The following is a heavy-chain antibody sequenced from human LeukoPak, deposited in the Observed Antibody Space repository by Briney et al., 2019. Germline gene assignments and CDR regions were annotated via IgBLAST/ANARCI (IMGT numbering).Heavy chain of an antibody. CDR2: ISGSSNYI. V-gene: IGHV3-21*04. CDR1: GFTFSDHS. J-gene: IGHJ4*02. Sequence: PGGSLRLSCAASGFTFSDHSMNWVRQAPGKGLEWVSYISGSSNYIHYADSVKGRFTISRDNSKNTLYLQMNSLRAEDTAVYYCAKDSVEMATTQGYWGQGTLVTVSS. CDR3: AKDSVEMATTQGY. D-gene: IGHD5-24*01.